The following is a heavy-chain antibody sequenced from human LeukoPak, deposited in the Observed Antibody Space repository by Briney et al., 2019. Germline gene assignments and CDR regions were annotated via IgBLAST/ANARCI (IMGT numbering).Heavy chain of an antibody. CDR2: IIPIFGTA. Sequence: ASVKVSCKASGGTFSSYAISWVRQAPGQGIEWVGGIIPIFGTANYAQKFQGRVTITADESTSTAYMELSSLRSEDTAVYYCARDNPQMVEHYYGMDVWGKGTTVTVSS. CDR3: ARDNPQMVEHYYGMDV. D-gene: IGHD2-15*01. CDR1: GGTFSSYA. V-gene: IGHV1-69*13. J-gene: IGHJ6*04.